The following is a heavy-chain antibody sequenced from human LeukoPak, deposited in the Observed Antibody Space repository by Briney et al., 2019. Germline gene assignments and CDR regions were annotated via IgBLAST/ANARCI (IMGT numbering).Heavy chain of an antibody. V-gene: IGHV3-74*01. J-gene: IGHJ4*02. Sequence: GGSLRLSCAASGFTFSSYWMHWVRQAPGKGLGWVSRISSDGSSTSYADSVKGRFTISRDNAKNTLYLQMNSLRAEDTAVYYCTRDRSYANDYWGQGTLVTVSS. D-gene: IGHD1-26*01. CDR2: ISSDGSST. CDR3: TRDRSYANDY. CDR1: GFTFSSYW.